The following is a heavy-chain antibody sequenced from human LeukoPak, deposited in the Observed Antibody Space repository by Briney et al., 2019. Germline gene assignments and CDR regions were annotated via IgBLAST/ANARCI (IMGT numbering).Heavy chain of an antibody. J-gene: IGHJ4*02. CDR2: IKSKTDGGTT. Sequence: GGSLRLSCAASGFTFSNAWMSWVRQAPGKGLEWVGRIKSKTDGGTTDYAAPVKGRFTISRDDSKNTLYLQMNSLKTEDTAVYYCTTDQASVQLWTHYFDYWGQGTLVTVSS. V-gene: IGHV3-15*01. D-gene: IGHD5-18*01. CDR1: GFTFSNAW. CDR3: TTDQASVQLWTHYFDY.